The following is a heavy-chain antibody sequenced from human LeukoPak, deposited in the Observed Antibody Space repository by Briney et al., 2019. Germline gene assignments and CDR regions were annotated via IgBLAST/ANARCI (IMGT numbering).Heavy chain of an antibody. V-gene: IGHV1-18*01. J-gene: IGHJ5*02. Sequence: ASVKVSCKASGYTFTSYGISWVRQAPGQGLEWMGWISAYKGNTNYAQKLQGRVTMTTDTSTSTAYMELRSLRSDDTAVYYCARNGTRRYCSGGSCYSFRFDPWGQGTLVTVSS. CDR1: GYTFTSYG. CDR2: ISAYKGNT. CDR3: ARNGTRRYCSGGSCYSFRFDP. D-gene: IGHD2-15*01.